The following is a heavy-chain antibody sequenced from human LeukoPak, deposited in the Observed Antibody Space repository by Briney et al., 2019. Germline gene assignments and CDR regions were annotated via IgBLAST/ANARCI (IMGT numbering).Heavy chain of an antibody. J-gene: IGHJ6*02. V-gene: IGHV3-7*03. CDR1: GYTLSNHW. Sequence: GGSLRLSCAASGYTLSNHWMTWVRQVPGRGPEWVANVNRDGSETYYLDSVKGRFTISKDNAKNSLYLQMNSLRAEDTALYHCARNNGMDVWGQGTTVIVSS. CDR3: ARNNGMDV. CDR2: VNRDGSET.